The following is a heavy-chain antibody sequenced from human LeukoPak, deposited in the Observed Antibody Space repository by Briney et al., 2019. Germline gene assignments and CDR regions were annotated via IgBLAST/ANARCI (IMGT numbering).Heavy chain of an antibody. D-gene: IGHD2-21*02. CDR3: ARWVTADRGKKDAFDT. CDR1: GYRFTTYW. V-gene: IGHV5-51*01. J-gene: IGHJ3*02. CDR2: IYPGDSDT. Sequence: GESLKISCQGSGYRFTTYWVAWVRQMPGKGLEWMGIIYPGDSDTRYSPSFQGQVTISADKSISTAYLQWSSLKASDTAIYHCARWVTADRGKKDAFDTWGQGTMVTVSS.